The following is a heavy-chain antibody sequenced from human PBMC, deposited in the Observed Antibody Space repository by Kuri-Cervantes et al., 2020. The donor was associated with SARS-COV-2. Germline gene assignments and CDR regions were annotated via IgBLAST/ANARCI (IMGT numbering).Heavy chain of an antibody. Sequence: ASVKVSCKASGYTFTGYYMHWVRQAPGQGLEWMGWINPNSGGTNYAQKFQGRVTMTRDTSISTAYMELSRLRSDDPAVYYCARADPPLAYCGGDCRLFDYWGQGTLVSVSS. D-gene: IGHD2-21*02. CDR1: GYTFTGYY. CDR3: ARADPPLAYCGGDCRLFDY. J-gene: IGHJ4*02. V-gene: IGHV1-2*02. CDR2: INPNSGGT.